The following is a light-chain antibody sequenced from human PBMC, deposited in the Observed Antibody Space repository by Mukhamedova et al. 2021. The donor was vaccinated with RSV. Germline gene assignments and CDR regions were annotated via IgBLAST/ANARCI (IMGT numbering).Light chain of an antibody. CDR3: QQTYRAFT. V-gene: IGKV1-39*01. J-gene: IGKJ3*01. CDR2: ATS. Sequence: WYQRRVHGKAPNLLIFATSSLQSGVSSRFSGSGSETDFTLTISSLEPADFATYYCQQTYRAFTFGPGTRVDIK.